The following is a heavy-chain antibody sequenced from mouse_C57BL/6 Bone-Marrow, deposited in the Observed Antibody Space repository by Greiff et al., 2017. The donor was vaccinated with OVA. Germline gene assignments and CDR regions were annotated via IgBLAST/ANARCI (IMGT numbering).Heavy chain of an antibody. CDR2: INPSSGYT. V-gene: IGHV1-7*01. CDR1: GYTFTSYW. CDR3: ASLLGAMDY. J-gene: IGHJ4*01. D-gene: IGHD6-5*01. Sequence: QVQLQQSGAELAKPGASVKLSCKASGYTFTSYWMHWVKQRPGQGLEWIGYINPSSGYTKYNQKFKDKATLPADKSSSTAYMQLSSLTYEDSAVYYCASLLGAMDYWGQGTSVTVSS.